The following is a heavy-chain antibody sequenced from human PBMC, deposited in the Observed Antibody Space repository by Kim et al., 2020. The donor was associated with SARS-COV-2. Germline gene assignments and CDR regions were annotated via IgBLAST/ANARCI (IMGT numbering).Heavy chain of an antibody. Sequence: SETLSLTCTVSGGSISSYYWSWIRQPAGKGLEWIGRIYTSGSTNYNPSLKSRVTMSVDTSKNQFSLKLSSVTAADTAVYYCARVHLVGAQLYDAFDIWGQGTMVTVSS. CDR3: ARVHLVGAQLYDAFDI. V-gene: IGHV4-4*07. D-gene: IGHD1-26*01. J-gene: IGHJ3*02. CDR2: IYTSGST. CDR1: GGSISSYY.